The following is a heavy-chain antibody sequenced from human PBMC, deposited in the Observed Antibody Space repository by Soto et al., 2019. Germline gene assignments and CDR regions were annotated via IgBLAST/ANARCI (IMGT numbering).Heavy chain of an antibody. Sequence: PSETLSLTCAVYGGSFSGYYWSWIRQPPGKGLEWIGEINHSGSTNYNPSLKSRVTISVDTSKNQFSLKLSSVTAADTAVYYCARESMGGEDIVVVPAAGQVDVWGKGTTVTVSS. CDR3: ARESMGGEDIVVVPAAGQVDV. V-gene: IGHV4-34*01. CDR1: GGSFSGYY. D-gene: IGHD2-2*01. J-gene: IGHJ6*04. CDR2: INHSGST.